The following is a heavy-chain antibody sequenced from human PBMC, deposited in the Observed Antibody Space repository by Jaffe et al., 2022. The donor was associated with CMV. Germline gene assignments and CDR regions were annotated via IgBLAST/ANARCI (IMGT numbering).Heavy chain of an antibody. CDR3: VRTYCNGGNCYRFDY. D-gene: IGHD2-15*01. CDR1: GFTFSDHY. CDR2: SRNKALSYTT. Sequence: EVQLVESGGGLVQPGGSLRLSCAASGFTFSDHYMEWVRQAPGKGLEWVGRSRNKALSYTTEYAASVKGRFTISRDDAQKSLYLQMDNLRTEDTAIYYCVRTYCNGGNCYRFDYWGQGALVTVDS. J-gene: IGHJ4*02. V-gene: IGHV3-72*01.